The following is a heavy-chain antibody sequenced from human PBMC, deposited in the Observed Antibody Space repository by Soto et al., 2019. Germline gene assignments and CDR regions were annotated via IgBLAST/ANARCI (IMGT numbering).Heavy chain of an antibody. CDR1: GYTITSYG. CDR3: AIFLYWNYQPKSCSDS. Sequence: GASVKVSCKASGYTITSYGISCVRQAPGQGLEWMGWISAYNGNTNYAQKLQGRVTMTTDTSTSTAYMELRSLRSDDTAVYYCAIFLYWNYQPKSCSDSWGQGALVTVSS. D-gene: IGHD1-7*01. V-gene: IGHV1-18*01. CDR2: ISAYNGNT. J-gene: IGHJ5*01.